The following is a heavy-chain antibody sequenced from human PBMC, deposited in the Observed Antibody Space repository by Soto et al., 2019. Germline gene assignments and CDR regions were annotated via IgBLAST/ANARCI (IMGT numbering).Heavy chain of an antibody. CDR2: IYYSGST. CDR1: GGSVSSGSYY. J-gene: IGHJ4*02. CDR3: ARDMMMITLGGVIVRAFDY. Sequence: QVQLQESGPGLVKPSETLSLTCTVSGGSVSSGSYYWSWIRQPPGKGLEWIGYIYYSGSTNYNPSLKRRVTISVDTSKNQFSLKLSSVTAADTAVYYCARDMMMITLGGVIVRAFDYWGQGTLVTVSS. V-gene: IGHV4-61*01. D-gene: IGHD3-16*02.